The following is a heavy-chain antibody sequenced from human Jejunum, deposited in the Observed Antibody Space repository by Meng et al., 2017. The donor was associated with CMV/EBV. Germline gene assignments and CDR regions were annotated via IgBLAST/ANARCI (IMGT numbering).Heavy chain of an antibody. CDR1: GGSVSGHY. J-gene: IGHJ4*02. Sequence: QVELQQWGARTLRPSETLSLTCAVYGGSVSGHYWSWIRQTPGKGLEWIGEMNPSGVTIYNPSLKGRVTISVDTSKNQFSLKLTSVTAADTALYYCARELGYCSGGNCYGGTFDYWGQGTLVTVSS. D-gene: IGHD2-15*01. V-gene: IGHV4-34*02. CDR2: MNPSGVT. CDR3: ARELGYCSGGNCYGGTFDY.